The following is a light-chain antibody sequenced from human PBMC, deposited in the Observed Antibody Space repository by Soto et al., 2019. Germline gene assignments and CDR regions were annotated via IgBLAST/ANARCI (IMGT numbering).Light chain of an antibody. Sequence: EIVLTQSPGTLSSSPGERVTLSCRASQSVSSSYIAWYQQKPGQAPRLLTYGASSRATGIPGRFSGSGSGTDFTLTISRLEPEDFAVYYCQQYGSSPPWTFGQGTKVEIK. J-gene: IGKJ1*01. V-gene: IGKV3-20*01. CDR2: GAS. CDR3: QQYGSSPPWT. CDR1: QSVSSSY.